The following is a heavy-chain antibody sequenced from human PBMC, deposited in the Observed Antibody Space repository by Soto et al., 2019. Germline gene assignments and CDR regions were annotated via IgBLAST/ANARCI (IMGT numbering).Heavy chain of an antibody. CDR1: GFTFTNAW. V-gene: IGHV3-15*07. CDR2: IKSRTDGETT. Sequence: EVQLVESGGGLVQPGGSLRLSCAASGFTFTNAWMNWVRQAPGKGLEWVGRIKSRTDGETTDYVAPVQGRFSISRDDSKNTVYLQMNSLKIEDTAVYYCTTGTGTVAYWGQGTLVIVSS. CDR3: TTGTGTVAY. J-gene: IGHJ4*02. D-gene: IGHD1-7*01.